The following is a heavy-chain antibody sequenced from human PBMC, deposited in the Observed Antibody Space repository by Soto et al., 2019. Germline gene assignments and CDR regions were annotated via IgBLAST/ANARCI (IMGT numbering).Heavy chain of an antibody. J-gene: IGHJ4*02. CDR3: ARGLWNDFFQY. Sequence: SETLSLTCAVSGGSISSGGYSWTWIRQPPGKGLEWIGYVHHTGSTTYNPSLRTRVNISVDRPNNQFFLTLTSATAADSAVYYCARGLWNDFFQYWGLGILVTVSS. CDR2: VHHTGST. V-gene: IGHV4-30-2*01. CDR1: GGSISSGGYS. D-gene: IGHD1-1*01.